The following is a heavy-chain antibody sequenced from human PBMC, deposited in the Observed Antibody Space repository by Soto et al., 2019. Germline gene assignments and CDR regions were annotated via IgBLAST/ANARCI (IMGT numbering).Heavy chain of an antibody. J-gene: IGHJ3*02. CDR2: IYYSGST. CDR1: GGSISSGDYY. V-gene: IGHV4-30-4*01. Sequence: QVQLQESGPGLVKPSQTLSLTCTVSGGSISSGDYYWSWIRQPPGKGLEWIGYIYYSGSTYYNPSLESRVTISVDTSKNQFSLKLSSVTAADTAAYYCARVGSPPYYDFWSGYYITAFDIWGQGTMVTVSS. D-gene: IGHD3-3*01. CDR3: ARVGSPPYYDFWSGYYITAFDI.